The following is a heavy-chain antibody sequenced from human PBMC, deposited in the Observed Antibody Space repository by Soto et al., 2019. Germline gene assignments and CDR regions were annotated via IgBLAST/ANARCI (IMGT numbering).Heavy chain of an antibody. CDR1: GFSLSTSGMC. V-gene: IGHV2-70*01. CDR3: ARRIAAAGYNWFDP. D-gene: IGHD6-13*01. CDR2: IDWDDDK. Sequence: ESGPTLVNPTQTLTLTCTFSGFSLSTSGMCVSWIRQPPGKALEWLALIDWDDDKYYSTSLKTRLTISKDTSKNQVVLTMTNMDPVDTATYYCARRIAAAGYNWFDPWGQGTLVTVSS. J-gene: IGHJ5*02.